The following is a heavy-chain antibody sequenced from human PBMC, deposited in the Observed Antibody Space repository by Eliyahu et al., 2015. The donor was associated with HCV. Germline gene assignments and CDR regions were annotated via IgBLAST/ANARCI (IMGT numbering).Heavy chain of an antibody. Sequence: QVQLVESGGGVVQPGRALRLSCAASGXTFGRYGMXGVRQAPGKGLEWVAVISYDGSNKYYADSVKGRFTISRDNSKNTLYLQMNSLRTEDTAVYYCAKGGADCSGGSCYSRGFFDYWGQGILVTVSS. D-gene: IGHD2-15*01. CDR2: ISYDGSNK. V-gene: IGHV3-30*18. J-gene: IGHJ4*02. CDR3: AKGGADCSGGSCYSRGFFDY. CDR1: GXTFGRYG.